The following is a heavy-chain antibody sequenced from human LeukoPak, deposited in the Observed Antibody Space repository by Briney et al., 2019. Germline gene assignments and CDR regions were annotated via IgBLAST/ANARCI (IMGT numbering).Heavy chain of an antibody. CDR2: ISVTGEIT. Sequence: GGSLRHSCAASGFTFSTYAMSWLRQTPQKGLEWVSGISVTGEITYYAHSVKGRFTIARDNSRTTQYLQLNSLRADDTAVYYCAKSHITRYPLQYYFDLWGQGAQVIVSS. D-gene: IGHD2-21*01. J-gene: IGHJ4*02. V-gene: IGHV3-23*01. CDR1: GFTFSTYA. CDR3: AKSHITRYPLQYYFDL.